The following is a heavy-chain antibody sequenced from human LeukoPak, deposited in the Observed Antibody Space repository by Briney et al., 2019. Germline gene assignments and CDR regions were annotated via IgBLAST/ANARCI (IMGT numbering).Heavy chain of an antibody. CDR1: GGSISSSSYY. V-gene: IGHV4-39*01. D-gene: IGHD3-10*01. J-gene: IGHJ4*02. Sequence: SETLSLTCTVSGGSISSSSYYWGWIRQPPGKGPEWIGSIFYSGSTYYNPSLKSRVTISVDTSKNQFSLKLSSVTAADTAVYYCAVYGSASEYYFDYWGQGTLVTVSS. CDR3: AVYGSASEYYFDY. CDR2: IFYSGST.